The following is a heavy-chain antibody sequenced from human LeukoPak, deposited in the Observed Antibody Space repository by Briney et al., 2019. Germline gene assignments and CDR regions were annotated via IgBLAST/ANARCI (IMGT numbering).Heavy chain of an antibody. Sequence: AAVKVPCKASGYTFPNHGIKRVRQATGQGPEGMGWMNPNSGNTGYAQTFQGRVTMTRDTSITTAYLELSSLRSEDTAVYYCARAPNRTYVVPLDSWGQGTQVTVSS. CDR3: ARAPNRTYVVPLDS. D-gene: IGHD3-16*01. CDR1: GYTFPNHG. V-gene: IGHV1-8*01. CDR2: MNPNSGNT. J-gene: IGHJ4*02.